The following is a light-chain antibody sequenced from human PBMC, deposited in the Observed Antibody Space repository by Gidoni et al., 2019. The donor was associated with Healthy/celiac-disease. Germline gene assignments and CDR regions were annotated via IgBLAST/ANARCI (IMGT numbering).Light chain of an antibody. CDR3: SAYTSSSTTYVV. Sequence: QSALTQPASVSGSPGPSITISCTGTSSDVGGYNYVSWYQQHPGKAPKLMIYDVSNRPSGVSNRFSGSKSGNTASLTISGLQAEDEADYYCSAYTSSSTTYVVFGGGTKLTVL. CDR1: SSDVGGYNY. V-gene: IGLV2-14*03. CDR2: DVS. J-gene: IGLJ2*01.